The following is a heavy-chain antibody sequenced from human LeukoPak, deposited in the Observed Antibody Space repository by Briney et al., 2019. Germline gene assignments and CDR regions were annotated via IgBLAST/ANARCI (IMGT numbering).Heavy chain of an antibody. J-gene: IGHJ4*02. Sequence: GGSLRLSCAASGFTFSIYGMHWVRQAPGKGLEWVAFIHYDGTNKYYADSVKGRFTISRDNSKNTLYLQMNSLRAEDTAVYYCAKDFLRTMVRGVRGGYWGQGTLVTVSS. CDR1: GFTFSIYG. CDR2: IHYDGTNK. CDR3: AKDFLRTMVRGVRGGY. D-gene: IGHD3-10*01. V-gene: IGHV3-30*02.